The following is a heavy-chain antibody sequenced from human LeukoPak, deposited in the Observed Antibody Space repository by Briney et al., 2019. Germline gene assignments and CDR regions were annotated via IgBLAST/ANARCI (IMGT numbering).Heavy chain of an antibody. CDR2: ISGSGGST. D-gene: IGHD3-10*01. J-gene: IGHJ6*03. CDR3: ARAVGSGSFQTYYYYMDV. CDR1: GFTFSSYA. V-gene: IGHV3-23*01. Sequence: GGSLRLSCAASGFTFSSYAMSWVRQAPGKGLEWVSAISGSGGSTYYADSVKGRLTISRDNSKNTLYLQMNSLRAEDTAVYYCARAVGSGSFQTYYYYMDVWGKGTTVTISS.